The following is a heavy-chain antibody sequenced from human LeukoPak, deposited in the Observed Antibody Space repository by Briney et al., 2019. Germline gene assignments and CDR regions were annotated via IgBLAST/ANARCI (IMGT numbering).Heavy chain of an antibody. CDR2: ISLSGGTI. D-gene: IGHD6-13*01. CDR1: GFNIDDYY. CDR3: ARVTTYSSSWFGDFDS. V-gene: IGHV3-11*04. Sequence: NPGGSLRLSCAASGFNIDDYYMSWVRQAPGKGLQWVSHISLSGGTIHYADSVRGRFTVSRDNAKNSLYLQMNSLRVEDTALYYCARVTTYSSSWFGDFDSWGQGALVTVSS. J-gene: IGHJ4*02.